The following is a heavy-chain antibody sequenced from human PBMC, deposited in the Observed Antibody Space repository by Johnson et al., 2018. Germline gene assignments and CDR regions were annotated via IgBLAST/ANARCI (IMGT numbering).Heavy chain of an antibody. CDR1: EFTFSHYG. CDR2: ISHDVTKT. D-gene: IGHD5-24*01. CDR3: ARGAGVGLQQDAFDV. Sequence: VQLLESGGGVVQXGRSLRLSCAASEFTFSHYGMHWVRQAPGKGLEWVSFISHDVTKTYYVESVKGRFTISRDKSKDTLYLQMNSLRAEDTAVYYCARGAGVGLQQDAFDVWGQGTMVIVSS. V-gene: IGHV3-30*03. J-gene: IGHJ3*01.